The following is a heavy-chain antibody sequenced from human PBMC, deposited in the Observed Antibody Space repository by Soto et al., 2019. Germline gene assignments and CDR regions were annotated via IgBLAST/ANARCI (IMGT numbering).Heavy chain of an antibody. CDR1: GGSVSSGSYC. J-gene: IGHJ5*02. D-gene: IGHD3-22*01. CDR2: IYYSGST. Sequence: SETLSLTCTVSGGSVSSGSYCWSWIRQPPGKGLEWIGYIYYSGSTNYNPSLKSRVTISVDTSKNQFSLKLSSVTAADTAVYYCARHSSENWFEPWGQGTLVTVSS. CDR3: ARHSSENWFEP. V-gene: IGHV4-61*01.